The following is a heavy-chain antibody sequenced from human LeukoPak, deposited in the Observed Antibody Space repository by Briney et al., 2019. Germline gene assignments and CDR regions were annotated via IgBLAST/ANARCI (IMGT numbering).Heavy chain of an antibody. J-gene: IGHJ5*02. CDR3: ARDSPEGFGRFDP. Sequence: PSETLSLTCSVSAGSISTYYWSWIRQPPGKGLEWIRYIDYSGSTNYNPSLKSRVTISVDLSNNQFSLKLTSVTAADTAVYYCARDSPEGFGRFDPWGQGSLVTVSS. D-gene: IGHD3-10*01. CDR1: AGSISTYY. CDR2: IDYSGST. V-gene: IGHV4-59*01.